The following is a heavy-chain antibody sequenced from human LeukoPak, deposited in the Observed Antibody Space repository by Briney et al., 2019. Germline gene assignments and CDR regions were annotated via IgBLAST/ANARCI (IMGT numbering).Heavy chain of an antibody. D-gene: IGHD1-1*01. Sequence: PSETLSLTCTVSGGSISSYYWSWIRQPPGKGLEWIGYIYYSGSTNYNPSLKSRVTISVDTSKNQFSLKLSSVTAADTAVYYCARDADGMIDYWGQGTLVTVSS. CDR2: IYYSGST. J-gene: IGHJ4*02. V-gene: IGHV4-59*01. CDR3: ARDADGMIDY. CDR1: GGSISSYY.